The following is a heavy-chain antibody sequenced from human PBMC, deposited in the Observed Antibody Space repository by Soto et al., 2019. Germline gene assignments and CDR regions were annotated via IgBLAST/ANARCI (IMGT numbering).Heavy chain of an antibody. CDR2: IHPGDSDT. CDR3: VAYSGSSGRHFDY. D-gene: IGHD6-6*01. J-gene: IGHJ4*02. CDR1: GYSFTSYW. Sequence: GESLKISCKGSGYSFTSYWIGWVRQMPGKGLEWMAMIHPGDSDTRYSPSFQGQVTISADKSIITAYLQWSSLKASDTAMYYCVAYSGSSGRHFDYWGQGTLVTVSS. V-gene: IGHV5-51*01.